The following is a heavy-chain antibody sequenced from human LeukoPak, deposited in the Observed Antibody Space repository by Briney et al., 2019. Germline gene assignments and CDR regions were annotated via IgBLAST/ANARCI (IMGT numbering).Heavy chain of an antibody. CDR2: IGAYNGNT. J-gene: IGHJ4*02. V-gene: IGHV1-18*01. CDR1: GYTFTSYG. CDR3: ARDLMDIVVVPAAMDY. D-gene: IGHD2-2*03. Sequence: ASVTVSCKASGYTFTSYGISWVRQAPGQGREWMGWIGAYNGNTNYAQKLQGRVTMTTDTSTSTAYMELRSLRSDDTAVYYCARDLMDIVVVPAAMDYWGQGTLVTVSS.